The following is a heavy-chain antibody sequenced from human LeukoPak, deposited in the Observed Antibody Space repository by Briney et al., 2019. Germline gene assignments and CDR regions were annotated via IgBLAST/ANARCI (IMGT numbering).Heavy chain of an antibody. CDR2: IIPIFGTA. D-gene: IGHD6-19*01. CDR3: ARDPEGSGYFDY. V-gene: IGHV1-69*01. CDR1: GGTFSSYA. Sequence: GSSVTVSCKASGGTFSSYAISWVRQAPGQGLKWMGGIIPIFGTANYAQKFQGRVAITADESTSTAYMELSSLRSEDTAVYYCARDPEGSGYFDYWGQGTLVTVSS. J-gene: IGHJ4*02.